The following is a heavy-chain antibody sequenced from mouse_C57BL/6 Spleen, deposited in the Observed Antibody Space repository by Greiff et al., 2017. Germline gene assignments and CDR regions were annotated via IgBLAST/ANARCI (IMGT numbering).Heavy chain of an antibody. J-gene: IGHJ4*01. D-gene: IGHD1-1*01. CDR1: GYTFTSYG. CDR2: IYPRSGNT. Sequence: QVQLKQSGAELARPGASVKLSCKASGYTFTSYGISWVKQRTGQGLEWIGEIYPRSGNTYYNEKFKGKATLTADKSSSTAYMELRSLTSEDSAVYFCARDDGYGSSFMDYWGQGTSVTVSS. V-gene: IGHV1-81*01. CDR3: ARDDGYGSSFMDY.